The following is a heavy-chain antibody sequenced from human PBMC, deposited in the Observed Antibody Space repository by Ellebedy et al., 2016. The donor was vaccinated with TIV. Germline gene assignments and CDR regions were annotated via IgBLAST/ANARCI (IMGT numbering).Heavy chain of an antibody. V-gene: IGHV4-31*03. CDR3: ARVRRKYYGSGSYYDY. CDR2: IYYSGST. J-gene: IGHJ4*02. D-gene: IGHD3-10*01. Sequence: SETLSLXXTVSGGSISSGGYYWSWIRQHPGKGLEWIGYIYYSGSTYYNPSLKSRVTISVDTSKNQFSLKLSSVTAADTAVYYCARVRRKYYGSGSYYDYWGQGTLVTVSS. CDR1: GGSISSGGYY.